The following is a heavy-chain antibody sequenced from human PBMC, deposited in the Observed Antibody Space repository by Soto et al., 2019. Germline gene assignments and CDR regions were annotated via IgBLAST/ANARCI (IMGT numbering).Heavy chain of an antibody. J-gene: IGHJ4*02. D-gene: IGHD1-26*01. Sequence: TLSLTCAVSGSSLTSGAYSWNWIRQRTGKGLEWIGYIFPSGTTYYNPSLTSRASISINVSKNQSSLNLSSLTAADAAVYFCATGWEFDSWGQGTLVTVYS. V-gene: IGHV4-30-2*01. CDR3: ATGWEFDS. CDR1: GSSLTSGAYS. CDR2: IFPSGTT.